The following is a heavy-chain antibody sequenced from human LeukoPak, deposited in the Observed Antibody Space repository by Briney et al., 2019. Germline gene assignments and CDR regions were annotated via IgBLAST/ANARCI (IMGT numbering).Heavy chain of an antibody. CDR2: TFHGSTWYR. V-gene: IGHV6-1*01. Sequence: SQTLSLTCAISGDSVSTNNAAWNWIRQSPSRGLEWLGRTFHGSTWYREYAGSVKGRIAINPDTSKNQFSLQLNSVTPEDTAVYYCARGTGVSSSWSAWGQGILVTVSS. J-gene: IGHJ4*02. D-gene: IGHD6-13*01. CDR1: GDSVSTNNAA. CDR3: ARGTGVSSSWSA.